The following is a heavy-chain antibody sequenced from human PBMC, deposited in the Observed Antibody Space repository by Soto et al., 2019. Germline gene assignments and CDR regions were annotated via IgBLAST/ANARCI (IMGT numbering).Heavy chain of an antibody. V-gene: IGHV1-69*01. Sequence: QVQLVQSGAEVKKPGSSVKVSCKASGGTFSSYAISWVRQAPGHGLEWMGGIIPIFGTANYAQKFQGRVTITADESTSTAYMELISLTSEDTAVYYCASEDSTSDAFDIWGQGTMVTVSS. D-gene: IGHD2-2*01. CDR3: ASEDSTSDAFDI. CDR2: IIPIFGTA. CDR1: GGTFSSYA. J-gene: IGHJ3*02.